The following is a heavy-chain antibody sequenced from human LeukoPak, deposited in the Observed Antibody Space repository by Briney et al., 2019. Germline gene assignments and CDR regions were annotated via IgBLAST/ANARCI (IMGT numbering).Heavy chain of an antibody. D-gene: IGHD6-13*01. CDR2: IYYSGST. Sequence: SETLSLTCTVSGGSISSYYWSWIRQPPGKGLEWIGYIYYSGSTNYNPSLKSPVTISVDTSKNQFSLKLSSVTTADTAVYYCARAFSWSFDYWGQGTLVTVSS. J-gene: IGHJ4*02. CDR1: GGSISSYY. V-gene: IGHV4-59*01. CDR3: ARAFSWSFDY.